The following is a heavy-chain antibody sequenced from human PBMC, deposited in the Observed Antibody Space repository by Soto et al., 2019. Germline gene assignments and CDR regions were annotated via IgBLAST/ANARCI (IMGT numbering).Heavy chain of an antibody. J-gene: IGHJ5*02. CDR1: GFTFSSYS. Sequence: GGSLRLSCAASGFTFSSYSMNWVRQAPGKGLEWVSSISSGSSYIYYADSVKGRFTISRDNAKNSLYLQMNSLRAEDTAVYYCARTPGYYDFWSGYPMENWFDPWGQGTLVTVSS. CDR2: ISSGSSYI. V-gene: IGHV3-21*01. D-gene: IGHD3-3*01. CDR3: ARTPGYYDFWSGYPMENWFDP.